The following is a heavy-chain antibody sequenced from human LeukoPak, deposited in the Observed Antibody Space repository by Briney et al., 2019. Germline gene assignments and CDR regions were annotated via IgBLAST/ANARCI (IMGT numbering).Heavy chain of an antibody. CDR1: GFTFNSYS. Sequence: GGSLRLSCAASGFTFNSYSMNWVRQAPGKGLEWVSSISISSSYIYYTDPVKGRFTISRDNAKNSLYLQMNSLRAEDTAVYYCARAHSSSWYVGFDYWGQGTLVTVSS. V-gene: IGHV3-21*01. J-gene: IGHJ4*02. CDR3: ARAHSSSWYVGFDY. D-gene: IGHD6-13*01. CDR2: ISISSSYI.